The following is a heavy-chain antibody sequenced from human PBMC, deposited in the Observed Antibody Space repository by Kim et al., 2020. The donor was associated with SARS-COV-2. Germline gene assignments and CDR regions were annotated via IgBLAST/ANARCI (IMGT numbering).Heavy chain of an antibody. CDR1: GGTFSSYA. J-gene: IGHJ5*02. V-gene: IGHV1-69*13. CDR3: ARLRIAAAGTTRTNWFYP. CDR2: IIPIFGTA. D-gene: IGHD6-13*01. Sequence: SVKVSCKASGGTFSSYAISWVRQAPGQGLEWMGGIIPIFGTANYAQKFQGRVTITADESTSTAYMELSSLRSEDTAVYYCARLRIAAAGTTRTNWFYPWGQGTLVTVSS.